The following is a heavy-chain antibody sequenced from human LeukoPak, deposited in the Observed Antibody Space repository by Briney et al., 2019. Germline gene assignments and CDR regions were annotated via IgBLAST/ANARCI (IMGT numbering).Heavy chain of an antibody. D-gene: IGHD3-22*01. CDR2: IYYSGST. V-gene: IGHV4-39*01. J-gene: IGHJ4*02. CDR3: ASQLYYYDSSGQPR. CDR1: GGSIGSSSSS. Sequence: SETLSLTCPVSGGSIGSSSSSWGWIRQPPGKRLAWIGCIYYSGSTYYNPALKRRVTISVDTSKNQCSLKLSSVTAADTAVYYCASQLYYYDSSGQPRWGQGTLVTVSS.